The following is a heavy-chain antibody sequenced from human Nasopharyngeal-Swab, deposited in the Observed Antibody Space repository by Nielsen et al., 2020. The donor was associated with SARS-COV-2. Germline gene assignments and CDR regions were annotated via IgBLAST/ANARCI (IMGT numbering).Heavy chain of an antibody. J-gene: IGHJ6*02. D-gene: IGHD5-18*01. CDR1: GGSISSSSYY. CDR3: ARQNTQLPYYYYGMDV. Sequence: SETLSLTCTVSGGSISSSSYYWGWIRQPPGKGLEWIGSIYYSGSTYYNPSLKSRVTISVDTSKNQFSLKLSSVTAADTAVHYCARQNTQLPYYYYGMDVWGQGTTVTVSS. CDR2: IYYSGST. V-gene: IGHV4-39*01.